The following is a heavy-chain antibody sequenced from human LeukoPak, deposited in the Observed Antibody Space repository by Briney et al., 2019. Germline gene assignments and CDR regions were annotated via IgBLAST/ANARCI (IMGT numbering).Heavy chain of an antibody. CDR2: ISGSGGST. D-gene: IGHD5-24*01. CDR3: AKRHPSWATSDAFDI. CDR1: GFTFSRYA. Sequence: GGSLRLSCAASGFTFSRYAMSWVRQAPGKGLEWVSAISGSGGSTDYADSVKGRFTISRDNAKNTLYLQMNSLRAEDTAVYYCAKRHPSWATSDAFDIWGQGTMVTVSS. J-gene: IGHJ3*02. V-gene: IGHV3-23*01.